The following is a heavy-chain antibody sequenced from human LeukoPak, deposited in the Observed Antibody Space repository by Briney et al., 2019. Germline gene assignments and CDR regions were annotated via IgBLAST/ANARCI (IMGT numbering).Heavy chain of an antibody. V-gene: IGHV4-39*01. J-gene: IGHJ5*02. D-gene: IGHD6-19*01. Sequence: SETLSLTCTVSGGSISSSSYYWGWIRQPPGKGLEWIGSIYYSGSTYYNPSLKSRVTISVNTSKKQFSLQLSSVTAADTAVYYCATPRGAVAGINWFDPWRQGTLVTVSS. CDR1: GGSISSSSYY. CDR3: ATPRGAVAGINWFDP. CDR2: IYYSGST.